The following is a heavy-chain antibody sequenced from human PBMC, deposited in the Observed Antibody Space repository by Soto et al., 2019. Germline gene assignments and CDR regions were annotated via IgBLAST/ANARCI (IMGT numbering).Heavy chain of an antibody. Sequence: GGSLRLSCAASGSTFSSYAMSWVRQAPGKGLEWVSAVSGGGVSTYYADSVKGRFTISRDNSKNTLYLQVNSLRAEDTAVYYCAKDGYDSSGPIDNWGQGTLVTVSS. CDR2: VSGGGVST. J-gene: IGHJ4*02. CDR3: AKDGYDSSGPIDN. CDR1: GSTFSSYA. V-gene: IGHV3-23*01. D-gene: IGHD3-22*01.